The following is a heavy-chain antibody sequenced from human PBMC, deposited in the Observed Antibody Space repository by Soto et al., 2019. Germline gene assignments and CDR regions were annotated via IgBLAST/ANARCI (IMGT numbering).Heavy chain of an antibody. Sequence: SETLSLTCAVYGGSFSGYYWSWIRQPPGKGLEWIGEINHSGSTNYNPPLKSRVTISVDTSKNQFSLKLSSVTAADTAVYYCARGTRRYDFWSGYYSLGENWFDPWGQGTLVTVSS. CDR3: ARGTRRYDFWSGYYSLGENWFDP. D-gene: IGHD3-3*01. J-gene: IGHJ5*02. V-gene: IGHV4-34*01. CDR2: INHSGST. CDR1: GGSFSGYY.